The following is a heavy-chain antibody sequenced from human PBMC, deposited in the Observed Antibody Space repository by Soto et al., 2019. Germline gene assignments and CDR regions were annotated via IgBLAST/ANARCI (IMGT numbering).Heavy chain of an antibody. J-gene: IGHJ4*02. CDR1: GFTISDYA. D-gene: IGHD6-19*01. CDR3: AKGGRQWLVTSDFNY. Sequence: VQLVESGGGVVQPGRSLRLSCAASGFTISDYAMHWVRQAPGKGLEWVAVVSHDGRNIHYADSVKGRFTISRDSSKNTVSLEMTSLRAEDTAVYYCAKGGRQWLVTSDFNYWGQGALVTVSS. CDR2: VSHDGRNI. V-gene: IGHV3-30*18.